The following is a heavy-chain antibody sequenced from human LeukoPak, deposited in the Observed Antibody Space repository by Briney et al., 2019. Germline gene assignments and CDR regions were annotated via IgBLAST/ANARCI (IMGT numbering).Heavy chain of an antibody. J-gene: IGHJ6*03. Sequence: SETLSLTCTVSSGSISTSNYYWGWVRQPPGKALEWIGYIFYSGSTYYSPSLKSRVTISVDTSKNQFSLKLSSVTAADTAVYYCARGRLVRGTDHSSSWYGVYYYYYYMDVWGKGTTVTVSS. CDR1: SGSISTSNYY. D-gene: IGHD6-13*01. V-gene: IGHV4-39*07. CDR3: ARGRLVRGTDHSSSWYGVYYYYYYMDV. CDR2: IFYSGST.